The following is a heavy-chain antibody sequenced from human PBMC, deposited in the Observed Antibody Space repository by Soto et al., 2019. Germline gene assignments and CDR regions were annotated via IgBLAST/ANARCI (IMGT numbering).Heavy chain of an antibody. CDR3: AKDMSGYNPAPAY. V-gene: IGHV6-1*01. J-gene: IGHJ4*02. D-gene: IGHD3-3*01. Sequence: SQTLSLTCAISGDSVSSNSAAWNWIRQSPSRGLEWLGRAYYRSQWYYDSAVSVRSRITVIPDTSKNQFSLQLNSVTPEDTAVYYCAKDMSGYNPAPAYWGQGTLVTVSS. CDR1: GDSVSSNSAA. CDR2: AYYRSQWYY.